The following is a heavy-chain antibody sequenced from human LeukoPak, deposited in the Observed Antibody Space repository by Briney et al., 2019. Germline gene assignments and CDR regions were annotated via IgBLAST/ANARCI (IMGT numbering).Heavy chain of an antibody. Sequence: GESLQISCKGSGYSFTSYWIGWVRQMPGKGLEWMGIIYPGDSDTRYSPSFQGQVTISADKSISTAYLQWSSLKASDTAMYYCARRHSSSDDAFDIWGQGTMVTVSS. CDR3: ARRHSSSDDAFDI. D-gene: IGHD6-6*01. CDR2: IYPGDSDT. CDR1: GYSFTSYW. V-gene: IGHV5-51*01. J-gene: IGHJ3*02.